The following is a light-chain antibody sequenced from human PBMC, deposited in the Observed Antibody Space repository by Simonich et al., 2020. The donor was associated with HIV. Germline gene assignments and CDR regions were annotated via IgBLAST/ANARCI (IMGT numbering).Light chain of an antibody. J-gene: IGKJ1*01. CDR1: QSVSSN. CDR2: GAS. Sequence: EIVMTQSPATLSVSPGERATLSCRASQSVSSNLAWYQQKPGQAPRILIYGASTRATGSPARFRGSGSGTEFTLTISSMQSEDFAVYYCQQYNNWPRTFGQGTKVEIK. CDR3: QQYNNWPRT. V-gene: IGKV3-15*01.